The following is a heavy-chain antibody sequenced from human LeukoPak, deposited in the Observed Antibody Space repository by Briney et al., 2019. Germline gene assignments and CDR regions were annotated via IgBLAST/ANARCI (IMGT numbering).Heavy chain of an antibody. CDR2: ISYDGSNK. V-gene: IGHV3-30-3*01. Sequence: GRSLRLSCATSGFTFSSYAMHWVRQAPGKGLEWVAVISYDGSNKYYADSVKGRFTISRDNSKNTLYLQMNSLRAEDTAVYYCARPLQRYYYYGMDVWGQGTTVTVSS. CDR3: ARPLQRYYYYGMDV. J-gene: IGHJ6*02. CDR1: GFTFSSYA. D-gene: IGHD4-11*01.